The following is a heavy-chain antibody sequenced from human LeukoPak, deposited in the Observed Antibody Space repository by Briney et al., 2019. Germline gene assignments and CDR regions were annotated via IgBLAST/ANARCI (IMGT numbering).Heavy chain of an antibody. CDR1: GFTFSDYN. Sequence: GGSLRLSCAASGFTFSDYNMNWVRQAPGKGLEWVSYITSRSSYIYYADSVKGRFTVSRDNAKNSLYLQMNSLRAEDTALYYCAKDIRVPGYSSVSGMDVWGQGTTVTVSS. D-gene: IGHD6-19*01. CDR2: ITSRSSYI. J-gene: IGHJ6*02. CDR3: AKDIRVPGYSSVSGMDV. V-gene: IGHV3-21*05.